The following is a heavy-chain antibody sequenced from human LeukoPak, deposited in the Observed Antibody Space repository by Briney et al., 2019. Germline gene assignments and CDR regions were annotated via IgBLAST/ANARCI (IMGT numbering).Heavy chain of an antibody. D-gene: IGHD3-10*01. CDR3: VRSADRVIRGAPPYYYYYMDV. Sequence: SETLSLTCTVSGGSISTYYWSWVRQPPGKGLEWIGYGYYSGSTDYIPSLKSRVTISVDTSKNQFSLKLTSVTAADTAVYYCVRSADRVIRGAPPYYYYYMDVWGRGTTVTVSS. J-gene: IGHJ6*03. CDR2: GYYSGST. V-gene: IGHV4-59*01. CDR1: GGSISTYY.